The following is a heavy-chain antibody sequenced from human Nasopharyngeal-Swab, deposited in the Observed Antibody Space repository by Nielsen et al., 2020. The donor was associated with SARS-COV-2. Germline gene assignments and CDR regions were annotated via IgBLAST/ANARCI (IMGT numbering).Heavy chain of an antibody. Sequence: GGSLRLSCAASGFTFSSYAMHWVRQAPGKGLEWVAVISYDGSNKYYADSVKGRFTISRDNSKNTLYLQMNSLRAEDTAVYYCAKELGGTIFGVVIISDDAFDIWGQGTMVTVSS. D-gene: IGHD3-3*01. V-gene: IGHV3-30*04. CDR3: AKELGGTIFGVVIISDDAFDI. J-gene: IGHJ3*02. CDR1: GFTFSSYA. CDR2: ISYDGSNK.